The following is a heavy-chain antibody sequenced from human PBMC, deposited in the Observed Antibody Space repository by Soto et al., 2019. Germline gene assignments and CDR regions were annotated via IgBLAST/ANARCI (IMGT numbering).Heavy chain of an antibody. V-gene: IGHV3-23*01. CDR1: GFTFSSYA. D-gene: IGHD6-19*01. Sequence: DVQLLESGGGLLQPGGSLRLSCAASGFTFSSYAMSWVRQAPGKGLQWVSAISGRGGSTFYADSVKGRFTISRDNSKNPLYLQLHSLRVEDTALYYCAKVGLAMADPYYFDSWGQGTLVSVSS. CDR3: AKVGLAMADPYYFDS. CDR2: ISGRGGST. J-gene: IGHJ4*02.